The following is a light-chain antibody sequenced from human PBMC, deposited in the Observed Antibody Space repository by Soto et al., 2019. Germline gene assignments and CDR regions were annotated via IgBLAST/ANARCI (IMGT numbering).Light chain of an antibody. J-gene: IGLJ2*01. CDR1: SGHSSFA. CDR3: QTWGTGIRV. CDR2: LNSDGSH. Sequence: QPVLTQSPSASASLGASVKLTCTLSSGHSSFAIAWHQQQPEKGPRYLMKLNSDGSHSKGDGIPDRFSGSRSGAERYLTISRRQSEDEADYYCQTWGTGIRVFGGGTKLTVL. V-gene: IGLV4-69*01.